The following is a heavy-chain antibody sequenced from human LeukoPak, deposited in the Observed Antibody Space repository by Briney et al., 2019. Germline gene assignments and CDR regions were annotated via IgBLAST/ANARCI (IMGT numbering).Heavy chain of an antibody. CDR2: IDNEGSST. J-gene: IGHJ4*02. D-gene: IGHD5-18*01. CDR1: GFTFSSYW. V-gene: IGHV3-74*01. CDR3: ATGSGLWSPDY. Sequence: GGSLRLSCAASGFTFSSYWMHWVRQAPGKGLVWVSRIDNEGSSTSYADSVKGRFTISRDNAKNRLYVQMNSLRVEDTAVYYCATGSGLWSPDYWGQGTLVTVSS.